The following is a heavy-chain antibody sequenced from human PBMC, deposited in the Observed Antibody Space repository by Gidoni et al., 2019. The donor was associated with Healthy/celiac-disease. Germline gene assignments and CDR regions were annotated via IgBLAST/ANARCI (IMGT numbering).Heavy chain of an antibody. V-gene: IGHV2-26*01. Sequence: QVTLKESGPVLVKPTETLTLTCTVSGFSLSNARMGVSWIRQPPGKALEWLAHIFSNDEKSYSTSLKSRLTISKDTSKSQVVLTMTNMDPVDTATYYCARIGLVVGAYGSGSSYYYYGMDVWGQGTTVTVSS. CDR2: IFSNDEK. CDR1: GFSLSNARMG. D-gene: IGHD3-10*01. CDR3: ARIGLVVGAYGSGSSYYYYGMDV. J-gene: IGHJ6*02.